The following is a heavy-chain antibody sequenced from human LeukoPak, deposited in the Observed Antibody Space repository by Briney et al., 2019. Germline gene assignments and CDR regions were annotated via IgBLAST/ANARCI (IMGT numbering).Heavy chain of an antibody. CDR1: GFTFNNAW. V-gene: IGHV3-15*01. CDR3: ARDPEGGTARDAEVGGVDY. J-gene: IGHJ4*02. CDR2: IKSKTDGGTT. Sequence: GGSLRLSCAGSGFTFNNAWMSWVRQAPGKGLEWVGRIKSKTDGGTTDYAAPVKGRFTISRDNSKNTLYLQMNSLRAEDTAVYYCARDPEGGTARDAEVGGVDYWGQGILVTVSS. D-gene: IGHD1-26*01.